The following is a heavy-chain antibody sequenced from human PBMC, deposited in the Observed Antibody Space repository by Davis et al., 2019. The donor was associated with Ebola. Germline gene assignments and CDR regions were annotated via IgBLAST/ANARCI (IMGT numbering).Heavy chain of an antibody. D-gene: IGHD4-17*01. CDR3: AKDEGWMTTVTTPDY. V-gene: IGHV3-30*02. CDR2: NRYDGCNE. CDR1: GFTFRSYG. J-gene: IGHJ4*02. Sequence: PAGSLRLSCTASGFTFRSYGMHWVRLAPGKGLARAAFNRYDGCNEYYADYVQGRFTISRDNSKKTQYLQMNSLRAEDTAVYYCAKDEGWMTTVTTPDYWGQGTLVTVSS.